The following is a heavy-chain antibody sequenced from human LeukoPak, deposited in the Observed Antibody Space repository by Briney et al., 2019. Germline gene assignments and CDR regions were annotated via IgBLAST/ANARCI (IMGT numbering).Heavy chain of an antibody. CDR2: IIPIFGTA. CDR3: ARVLGRYCSGGSCYHPEDDTGHNYYYYYGMDV. V-gene: IGHV1-69*13. Sequence: SVKVSCEASGGTFSSYAISWVRQAPGQGLEWMGGIIPIFGTANYAQKFQGRVTITADESTSTAYMELSSLRSEDTAVYYCARVLGRYCSGGSCYHPEDDTGHNYYYYYGMDVWGQGTTVTVSS. CDR1: GGTFSSYA. D-gene: IGHD2-15*01. J-gene: IGHJ6*02.